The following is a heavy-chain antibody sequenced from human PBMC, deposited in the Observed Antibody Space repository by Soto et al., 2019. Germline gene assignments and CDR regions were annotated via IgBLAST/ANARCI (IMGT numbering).Heavy chain of an antibody. CDR3: ARVSNWNYFDY. V-gene: IGHV3-33*01. Sequence: LSLSCAASGFTFSSYGMHWVRQAPGKGLEWVAVIWYDGSNKYYADSVKGRFTISRDNSKNTLYLQMNSLRAEDTAVYYCARVSNWNYFDYWGQGTLVTVSS. CDR2: IWYDGSNK. D-gene: IGHD1-1*01. J-gene: IGHJ4*02. CDR1: GFTFSSYG.